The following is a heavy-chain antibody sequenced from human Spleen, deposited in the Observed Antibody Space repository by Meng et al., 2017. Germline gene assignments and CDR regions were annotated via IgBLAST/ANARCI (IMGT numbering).Heavy chain of an antibody. CDR1: GGTFSSYA. Sequence: QVQLVQSGAEVKKAGSAVNVSCKTSGGTFSSYAFSWVRQAPGQGLEWMGGIIPIFGRTNYAQKLQGRVTISADKSTSTVYMELRSLRSEDTAVYYCARANPPDYWGQGTLVTVSS. CDR2: IIPIFGRT. J-gene: IGHJ4*02. V-gene: IGHV1-69*06. CDR3: ARANPPDY.